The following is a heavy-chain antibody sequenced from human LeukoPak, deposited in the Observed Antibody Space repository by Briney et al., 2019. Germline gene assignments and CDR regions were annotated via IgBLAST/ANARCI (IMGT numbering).Heavy chain of an antibody. CDR2: ITSDGSNT. D-gene: IGHD2-2*01. CDR3: VKTYCRSTSCYYYYYGMDV. V-gene: IGHV3-64D*06. CDR1: GFTFSNYA. J-gene: IGHJ6*04. Sequence: PGGSLRLSCAVSGFTFSNYAMHWVRQAPGKGLEWVSVITSDGSNTYYADSVKGRFTISRDNSKNTLYLQMSSLRGEDRAVYYCVKTYCRSTSCYYYYYGMDVWGKGTTVTVSS.